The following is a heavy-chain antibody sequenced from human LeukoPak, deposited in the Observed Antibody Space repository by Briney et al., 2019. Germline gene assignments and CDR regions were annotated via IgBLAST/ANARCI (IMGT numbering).Heavy chain of an antibody. D-gene: IGHD4-17*01. CDR2: ISYDGSNK. CDR1: GFTFSSYA. J-gene: IGHJ4*02. Sequence: TGGSLRLSCAASGFTFSSYAMHWVRQAPGKGLEWGAVISYDGSNKYYADSVKGRFTISRDNSKNTLYLQMNSLRAEDTAVYYCAKDRERQTVTPGTLDYWGQGTLVTVSS. CDR3: AKDRERQTVTPGTLDY. V-gene: IGHV3-30*04.